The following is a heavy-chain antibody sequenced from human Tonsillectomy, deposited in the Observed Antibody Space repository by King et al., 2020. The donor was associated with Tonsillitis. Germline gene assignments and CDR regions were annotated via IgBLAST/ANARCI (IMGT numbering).Heavy chain of an antibody. CDR3: AKAAIVVVTDNDYFDY. Sequence: VQLVQSGGGVVQPGRSLRLSCAASGFTFSSYGMHWVRQAPGKGLEWVAVISYDGSNKYYADSVKGRFTISRDNSKNTLYLQMNSLRAEDKAVYYCAKAAIVVVTDNDYFDYWGQGTLVTVSS. J-gene: IGHJ4*02. D-gene: IGHD2-21*02. CDR1: GFTFSSYG. CDR2: ISYDGSNK. V-gene: IGHV3-30*18.